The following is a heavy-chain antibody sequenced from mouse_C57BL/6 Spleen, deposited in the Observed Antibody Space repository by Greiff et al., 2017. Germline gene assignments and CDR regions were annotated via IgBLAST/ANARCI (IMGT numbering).Heavy chain of an antibody. V-gene: IGHV1-62-2*01. CDR1: GYTFTEYT. D-gene: IGHD2-4*01. Sequence: QVQLQQSGAELVKPGASVKLSCKASGYTFTEYTIHWVKQSSGQGLEWIGWFYPGSGSIKYNEKFKDKATLTADKSSSTVYMELSRLISEDAAVYYCVRNKKDYDYQFAYWGQGTLGTVSA. CDR2: FYPGSGSI. CDR3: VRNKKDYDYQFAY. J-gene: IGHJ3*01.